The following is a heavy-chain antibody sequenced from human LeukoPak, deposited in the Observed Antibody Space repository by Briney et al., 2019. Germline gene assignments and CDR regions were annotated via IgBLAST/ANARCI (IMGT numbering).Heavy chain of an antibody. CDR3: AREEGGVYSYGEGYFDY. D-gene: IGHD5-18*01. CDR1: GYTFTTYN. V-gene: IGHV1-46*01. J-gene: IGHJ4*02. Sequence: GAAVKVSCKASGYTFTTYNIHWVRQAPGQGLEWMGIINPSGGSTSYAQKFQGRVTITADKSTSTAYMELSSLRSEDTAVYYCAREEGGVYSYGEGYFDYWGQGTLVTVSS. CDR2: INPSGGST.